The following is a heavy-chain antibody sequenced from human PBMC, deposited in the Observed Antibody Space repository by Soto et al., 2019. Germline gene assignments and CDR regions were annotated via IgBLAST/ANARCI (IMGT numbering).Heavy chain of an antibody. CDR1: GDSVSSNSAA. CDR2: TYYRSKWYN. V-gene: IGHV6-1*01. Sequence: SQTLSLTCAISGDSVSSNSAAWNWIRQSPSRGLEWLGRTYYRSKWYNDYAVSVKSRITINPDTSKNQFSLQLNSVTPEDTAVYYCARGRYSSSWYRNYYYGMDVWGQGTTVTVSS. D-gene: IGHD6-13*01. J-gene: IGHJ6*02. CDR3: ARGRYSSSWYRNYYYGMDV.